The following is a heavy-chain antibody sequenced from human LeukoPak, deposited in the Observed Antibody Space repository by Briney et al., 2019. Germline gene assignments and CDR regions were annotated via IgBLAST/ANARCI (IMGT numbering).Heavy chain of an antibody. Sequence: GGSLRLSCAASGFTFSSYAMSWVRQAPGKGLEWVAVNSGSGGSTYYADSVKGRFTISRDNSKNTLYLQMNSLRAEDTAVYYCAKLPYYDFRGWFDPWGQGTLVTVSS. CDR2: NSGSGGST. J-gene: IGHJ5*02. CDR3: AKLPYYDFRGWFDP. CDR1: GFTFSSYA. D-gene: IGHD3-3*01. V-gene: IGHV3-23*01.